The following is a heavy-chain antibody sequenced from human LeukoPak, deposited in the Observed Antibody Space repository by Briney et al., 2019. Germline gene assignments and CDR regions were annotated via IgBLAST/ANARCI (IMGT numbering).Heavy chain of an antibody. D-gene: IGHD4-17*01. V-gene: IGHV4-39*01. Sequence: SETLSLTCIVSGGSISTSAYYWGWVRQPPGEGLQWIGSIYYSGNTYYNSSLKSRVTISVDTSTSQFSLRLSSVTAADTAVYYCARGDGDYPFDYWGQGTLVTVSS. J-gene: IGHJ4*02. CDR3: ARGDGDYPFDY. CDR1: GGSISTSAYY. CDR2: IYYSGNT.